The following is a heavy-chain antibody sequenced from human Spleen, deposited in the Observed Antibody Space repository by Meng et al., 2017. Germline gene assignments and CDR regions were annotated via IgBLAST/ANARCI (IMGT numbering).Heavy chain of an antibody. D-gene: IGHD2-21*02. Sequence: QVQLQQWGAGLLKPSETLSLTCAVYGGSFSGYNWSWIRQPPGKGLEWIGEIDHSGGTNYNPSLKSRVTISVDKSRTQFSLDLSSVTAADTAVYYCARVGYCGGDCYPLDYWGQGTLVTVSS. V-gene: IGHV4-34*01. CDR1: GGSFSGYN. J-gene: IGHJ4*02. CDR3: ARVGYCGGDCYPLDY. CDR2: IDHSGGT.